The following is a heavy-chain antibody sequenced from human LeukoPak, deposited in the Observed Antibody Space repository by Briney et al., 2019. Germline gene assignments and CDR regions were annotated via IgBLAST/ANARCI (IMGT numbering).Heavy chain of an antibody. Sequence: ASVKVSCKASGYTFTGYYMRWVRQAPGQGLEWMGWISRNSGGTNYAQKFKGRITMTRDTSISTVYMELSRLTSDDTAVYYCARADLSPTYDYVWGSYRYGYFDYWGQGTLVTVSS. D-gene: IGHD3-16*02. CDR3: ARADLSPTYDYVWGSYRYGYFDY. CDR1: GYTFTGYY. V-gene: IGHV1-2*02. J-gene: IGHJ4*02. CDR2: ISRNSGGT.